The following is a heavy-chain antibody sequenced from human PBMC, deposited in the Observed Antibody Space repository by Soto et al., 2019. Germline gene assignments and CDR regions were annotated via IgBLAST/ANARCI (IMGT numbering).Heavy chain of an antibody. Sequence: SETLSLTCAVYGGSFSGYYWSWIRQPPGKGLEWIGEINHSGSTNYNPSLKSRVTISVDTSKNQFSLKLSSVTAADTAVYYCARGVGCSGGSCYPYYFDYWGQGTLVTVSS. V-gene: IGHV4-34*01. CDR2: INHSGST. CDR1: GGSFSGYY. D-gene: IGHD2-15*01. J-gene: IGHJ4*02. CDR3: ARGVGCSGGSCYPYYFDY.